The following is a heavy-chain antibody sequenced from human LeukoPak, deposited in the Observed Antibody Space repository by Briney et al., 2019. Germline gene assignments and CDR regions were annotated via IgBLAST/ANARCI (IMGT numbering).Heavy chain of an antibody. V-gene: IGHV3-9*01. Sequence: GRSLRLSCAASGFTFDDYAMHWVRQAPGKGLEWVSGISWNSGSIGYADSVKSRFTISRDNAKNSLYLQMNSLRAEDTALYYCAKDQRPLSSSWLTLYGMDVWGQGTTVTVSS. CDR3: AKDQRPLSSSWLTLYGMDV. CDR1: GFTFDDYA. D-gene: IGHD6-13*01. J-gene: IGHJ6*02. CDR2: ISWNSGSI.